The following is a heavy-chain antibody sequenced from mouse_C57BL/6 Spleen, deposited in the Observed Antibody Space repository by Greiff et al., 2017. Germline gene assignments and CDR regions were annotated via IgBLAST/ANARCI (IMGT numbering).Heavy chain of an antibody. CDR2: INPGSGGT. Sequence: QVQLQQSGAELVRPGTSVKVSCKASGYAFTNYLIEWVKQRPGQGLEWIGVINPGSGGTNYHEKFKGKATLTADKSSSTAYMQRSSLTSEDSAVYFCARSGSSYRFAYWGQGTLVTVSA. D-gene: IGHD1-1*01. CDR3: ARSGSSYRFAY. J-gene: IGHJ3*01. CDR1: GYAFTNYL. V-gene: IGHV1-54*01.